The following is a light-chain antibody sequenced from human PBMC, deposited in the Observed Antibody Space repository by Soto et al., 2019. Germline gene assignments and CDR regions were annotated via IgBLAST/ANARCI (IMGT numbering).Light chain of an antibody. CDR2: GAS. Sequence: TVVTQSPATLSVSPGDRVTLSCRASQFVRSNSAWYQQKPGQAPRLLIYGASLRATGIPARFSGSGYGTEFTLTISSLQSEDFAVYYCHQYNTWPLTCGGGTKV. J-gene: IGKJ4*01. V-gene: IGKV3-15*01. CDR1: QFVRSN. CDR3: HQYNTWPLT.